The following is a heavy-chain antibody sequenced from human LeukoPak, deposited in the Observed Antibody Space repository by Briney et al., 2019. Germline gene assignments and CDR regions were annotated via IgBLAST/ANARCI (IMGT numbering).Heavy chain of an antibody. D-gene: IGHD2-15*01. Sequence: SETLSLTCALSGASINSHYWSWIRQPAGKGLEWIGRIYISGSTNYNSSLQSRVTMSVDTSQNQFSLKLTSVTAADTAVYYCARALNPLPGTYYFDYWGQGTLVTVSS. CDR3: ARALNPLPGTYYFDY. CDR1: GASINSHY. CDR2: IYISGST. V-gene: IGHV4-4*07. J-gene: IGHJ4*02.